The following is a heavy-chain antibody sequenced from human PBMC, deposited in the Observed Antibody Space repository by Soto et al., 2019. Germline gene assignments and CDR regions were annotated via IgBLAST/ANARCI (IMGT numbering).Heavy chain of an antibody. Sequence: GGSLRLSCAASGFTFSGSAMHWVRQASGKGLEWVGRIRSKANSYATAYAASVKGRFTISRDDSNNTAYLQMNSLKTEDTAVYYCTRLAYCGGDCYDAFDIWGQGTMVTVSS. CDR2: IRSKANSYAT. J-gene: IGHJ3*02. CDR3: TRLAYCGGDCYDAFDI. V-gene: IGHV3-73*01. D-gene: IGHD2-21*02. CDR1: GFTFSGSA.